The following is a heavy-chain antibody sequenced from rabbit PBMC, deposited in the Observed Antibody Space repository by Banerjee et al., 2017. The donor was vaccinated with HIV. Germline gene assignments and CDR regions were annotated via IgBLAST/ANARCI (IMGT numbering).Heavy chain of an antibody. D-gene: IGHD4-1*01. CDR2: IYAGSSGTT. Sequence: QSLEESGGDLVKPGASLTLTCTASGFSFSSSYWICWVRQAPGKGLEWIACIYAGSSGTTYYASWAKGRFTISKTSSTTVTLQMTSLTAADTATYFCAREDVAGYKFFNLWGPGTLVTVS. CDR3: AREDVAGYKFFNL. CDR1: GFSFSSSYW. J-gene: IGHJ4*01. V-gene: IGHV1S40*01.